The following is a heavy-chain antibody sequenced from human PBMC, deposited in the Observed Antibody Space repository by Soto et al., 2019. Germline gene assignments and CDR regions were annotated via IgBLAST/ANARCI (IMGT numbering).Heavy chain of an antibody. Sequence: QVQLHQWGAGLLKPSETLSLACAVYGGSFSDYFWSWIRQPPGKGLEWIGEIYHSGSTHHNPSLQSRVTISVDTSKNQFSLRLSSVTAADTAVYYCAKQPVSASGKYFFSHNGLDVWGQGTAVTVSS. D-gene: IGHD3-3*01. J-gene: IGHJ6*02. CDR1: GGSFSDYF. CDR3: AKQPVSASGKYFFSHNGLDV. CDR2: IYHSGST. V-gene: IGHV4-34*01.